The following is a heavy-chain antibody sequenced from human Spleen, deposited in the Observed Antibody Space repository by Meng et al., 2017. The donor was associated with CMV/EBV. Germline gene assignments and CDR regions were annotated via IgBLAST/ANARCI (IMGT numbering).Heavy chain of an antibody. J-gene: IGHJ4*02. D-gene: IGHD7-27*01. V-gene: IGHV1-2*02. CDR3: ARGPLG. CDR1: GYTFTSYD. Sequence: ASVKVSCKASGYTFTSYDINWVRQATGQGLEWMGWINPNSGATNYAQRFEGRVIMTRDTSITTAYMEVRRLRSDDTAVYFCARGPLGWGQGTLVTVSS. CDR2: INPNSGAT.